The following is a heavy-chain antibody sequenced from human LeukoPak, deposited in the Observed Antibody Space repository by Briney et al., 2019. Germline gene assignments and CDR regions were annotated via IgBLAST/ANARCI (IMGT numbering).Heavy chain of an antibody. CDR2: IKQDGSEK. Sequence: PGGSLRLSCAVSGFTFSSYWMSWVRQAPGKGLEWVGNIKQDGSEKYYVDSVKGRFTISRDNAKNSLYLQMNSLRAEDTAVYYCAKTTGYSSSWPNCFDPWGQGTLVTVSS. D-gene: IGHD6-13*01. J-gene: IGHJ5*02. CDR1: GFTFSSYW. V-gene: IGHV3-7*01. CDR3: AKTTGYSSSWPNCFDP.